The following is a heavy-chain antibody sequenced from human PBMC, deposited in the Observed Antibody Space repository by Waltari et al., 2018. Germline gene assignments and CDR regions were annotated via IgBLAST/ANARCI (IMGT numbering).Heavy chain of an antibody. CDR2: ISAYNGNT. CDR1: GYTFTSYG. D-gene: IGHD3-3*01. CDR3: ARVFGTYYDLWSGYYTGWFDP. J-gene: IGHJ5*02. V-gene: IGHV1-18*01. Sequence: QVQLVQSGAEVKKPGASVKVSCKASGYTFTSYGISWVRQAPGQGLEWMGWISAYNGNTNYAQKLQGRVTMTTDTSTSTAYMELRGLGSADTAVYYCARVFGTYYDLWSGYYTGWFDPWGQGTLVTVSS.